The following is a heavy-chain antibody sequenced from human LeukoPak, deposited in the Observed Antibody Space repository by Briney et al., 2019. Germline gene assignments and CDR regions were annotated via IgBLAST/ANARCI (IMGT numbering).Heavy chain of an antibody. V-gene: IGHV3-21*01. CDR1: GFTFSSYN. CDR3: ARETRHCSSTSCSSLEYFQH. J-gene: IGHJ1*01. CDR2: ISSGSSYI. D-gene: IGHD2-2*01. Sequence: GGSLRLSCAASGFTFSSYNMNWVRQAPGKGLEWVSYISSGSSYILYGVSVKGRFTISRDNAKNSRYLQVNSLRAEDTAVYYCARETRHCSSTSCSSLEYFQHWGQGTLVTVSS.